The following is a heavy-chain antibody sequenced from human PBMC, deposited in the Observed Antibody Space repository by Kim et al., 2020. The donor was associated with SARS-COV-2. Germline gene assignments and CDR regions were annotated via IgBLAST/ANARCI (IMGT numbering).Heavy chain of an antibody. V-gene: IGHV3-11*06. J-gene: IGHJ3*02. CDR3: ASSRIVVAPNGAFDI. CDR1: GFTFSDYY. Sequence: GGSLRLSCAASGFTFSDYYMSWIRQAPGKGLEWVSYISSSSSYTNYADSVKGRFTISRDNAKNSLYLQMNSLRAEDTAVYYCASSRIVVAPNGAFDIWGQGTMVTVSS. D-gene: IGHD3-22*01. CDR2: ISSSSSYT.